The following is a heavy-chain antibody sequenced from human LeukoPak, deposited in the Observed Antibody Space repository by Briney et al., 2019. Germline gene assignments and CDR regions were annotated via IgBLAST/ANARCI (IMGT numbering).Heavy chain of an antibody. D-gene: IGHD2/OR15-2a*01. CDR3: ARLGVIPRAVGAEFDP. CDR1: GFTFRNYN. CDR2: INSSSGYI. V-gene: IGHV3-21*01. Sequence: PGGSLRLSCAASGFTFRNYNMNWVRQAPGKGLEWVSSINSSSGYIYYADSVKGRFTISRDNAKNSLYLQMNSLRAEDTAVYYCARLGVIPRAVGAEFDPWGQGTLVTVSS. J-gene: IGHJ5*02.